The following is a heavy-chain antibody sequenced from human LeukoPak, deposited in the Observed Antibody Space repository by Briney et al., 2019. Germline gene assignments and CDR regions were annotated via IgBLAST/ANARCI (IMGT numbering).Heavy chain of an antibody. V-gene: IGHV1-2*02. D-gene: IGHD3-3*01. CDR2: INPNSGGT. Sequence: ASVKVSCKASGNTFTGYYMHWVRQAPGQGLEWMGWINPNSGGTNYAQKFQGRVTMTRDTSISTAYMELSRLRSDDTAVCYCARGSTYYDFWSGYYHFDYWGQGTLVTVSS. CDR1: GNTFTGYY. CDR3: ARGSTYYDFWSGYYHFDY. J-gene: IGHJ4*02.